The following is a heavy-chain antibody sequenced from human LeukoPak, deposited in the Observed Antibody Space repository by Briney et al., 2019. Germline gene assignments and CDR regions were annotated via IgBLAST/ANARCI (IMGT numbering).Heavy chain of an antibody. D-gene: IGHD3-10*01. CDR1: GYTFTTYW. J-gene: IGHJ2*01. CDR3: ARLGGDTNYFGSASYPNWYFDL. V-gene: IGHV5-51*01. CDR2: IYPDDSDT. Sequence: GESLKISCQASGYTFTTYWIGWVRQMPGKGLECMGIIYPDDSDTTYSPSFQGRVTISADKSFSTAYLQWSSLKASDTAIYYCARLGGDTNYFGSASYPNWYFDLWGRGTQVTVSS.